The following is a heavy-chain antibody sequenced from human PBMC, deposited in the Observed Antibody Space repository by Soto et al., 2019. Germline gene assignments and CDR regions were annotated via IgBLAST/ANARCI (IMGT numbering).Heavy chain of an antibody. J-gene: IGHJ6*02. Sequence: PVVSLTLSCSASVFTFSNALISWFRQAPVNGLEWVCRINSKTDGGTTDSAAPVKGRFTISRDDSKNTLYLQMNSLKTEDTDVYYCTKGTNGEDYYGMDVWGQRTQVTVSS. V-gene: IGHV3-15*01. D-gene: IGHD2-8*01. CDR1: VFTFSNAL. CDR2: INSKTDGGTT. CDR3: TKGTNGEDYYGMDV.